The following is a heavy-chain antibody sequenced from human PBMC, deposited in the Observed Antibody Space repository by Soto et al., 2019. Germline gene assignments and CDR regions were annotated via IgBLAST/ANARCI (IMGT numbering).Heavy chain of an antibody. V-gene: IGHV1-69*06. Sequence: QVQLVQSGAEVKKPGSSVKVSCKASGGTFSSYAISWVRQAPGQGLEWMGGIIPIFGTANYAQKFQGRVTITADKSTSTAYMELSSLRSEDTAVYYCARDRGVQGVTHYYYYGMDVWGQGTTVTVSS. CDR1: GGTFSSYA. J-gene: IGHJ6*02. CDR2: IIPIFGTA. CDR3: ARDRGVQGVTHYYYYGMDV. D-gene: IGHD3-10*01.